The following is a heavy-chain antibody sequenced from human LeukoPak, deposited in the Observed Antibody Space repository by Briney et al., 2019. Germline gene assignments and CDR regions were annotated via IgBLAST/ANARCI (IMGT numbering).Heavy chain of an antibody. V-gene: IGHV4-39*01. CDR1: GGSISRSSYY. J-gene: IGHJ3*02. D-gene: IGHD4-11*01. Sequence: PSETLSLTCTVSGGSISRSSYYWGWIRQPPGKGLEWIGSIYYSGSTYYNPSLTSRVTISVDTSKNQFSLKLSSVTAADTAVYYCARHEAHSNYLDAFDIWGQGTMVTVSS. CDR3: ARHEAHSNYLDAFDI. CDR2: IYYSGST.